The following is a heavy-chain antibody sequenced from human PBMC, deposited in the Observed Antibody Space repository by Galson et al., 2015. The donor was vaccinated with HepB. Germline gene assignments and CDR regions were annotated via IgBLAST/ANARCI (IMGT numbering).Heavy chain of an antibody. J-gene: IGHJ5*02. V-gene: IGHV4-39*01. CDR2: IYYSGST. CDR1: GGSISSSSYY. Sequence: SETLSLTCTVSGGSISSSSYYWGWIRQPPGKGLEWIGSIYYSGSTYYNPSLKSRVTISVDTSKNQFSLKLSSVTAADTAVYYCARLAGGFWFDPWGQGTLVTVSS. CDR3: ARLAGGFWFDP. D-gene: IGHD3-16*01.